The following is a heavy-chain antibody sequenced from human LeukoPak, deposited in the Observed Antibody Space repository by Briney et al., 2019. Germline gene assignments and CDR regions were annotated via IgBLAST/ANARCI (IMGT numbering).Heavy chain of an antibody. CDR3: ARDTKGYMDV. CDR2: INWNGGST. CDR1: GFTFDDYG. Sequence: AGGSLRLSCAASGFTFDDYGMSWVRQAPGKGLEWVSGINWNGGSTGYADSVKGRFTISRDNAKDSLYLQMNSLRAEDTALYYCARDTKGYMDVWGKGTTVTVSS. J-gene: IGHJ6*03. D-gene: IGHD2-2*01. V-gene: IGHV3-20*04.